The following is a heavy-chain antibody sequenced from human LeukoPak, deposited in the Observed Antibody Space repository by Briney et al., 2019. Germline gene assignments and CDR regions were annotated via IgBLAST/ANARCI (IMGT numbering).Heavy chain of an antibody. CDR1: GGSISSYY. CDR2: IYYSGST. V-gene: IGHV4-59*01. CDR3: ASGYCSSTSCLFDP. D-gene: IGHD2-2*03. J-gene: IGHJ5*02. Sequence: SETLSLTCTVSGGSISSYYWSWIRLPPGKGLEWIGYIYYSGSTNYNPSLKSRVTISVDTSKNQFSLKLSSVTAADTAVYYCASGYCSSTSCLFDPWGQGTLVTVSS.